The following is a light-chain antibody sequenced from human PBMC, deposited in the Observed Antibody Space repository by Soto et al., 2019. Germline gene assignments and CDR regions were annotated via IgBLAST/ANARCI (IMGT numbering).Light chain of an antibody. J-gene: IGKJ4*01. Sequence: EIVMTQSPATLSVCPGERATLSCRASQSVSSNLAWYQQKPGQVPTLLIYVASTRATGVPARFSGSGSGTEYTLTISSLQSEDFAVYYCQQYNNWPLTFGGGTKVEIK. CDR2: VAS. CDR1: QSVSSN. CDR3: QQYNNWPLT. V-gene: IGKV3-15*01.